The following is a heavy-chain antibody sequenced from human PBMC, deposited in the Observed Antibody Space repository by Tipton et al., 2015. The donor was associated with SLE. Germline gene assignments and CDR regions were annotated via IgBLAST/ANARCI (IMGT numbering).Heavy chain of an antibody. CDR2: IYSGGGT. CDR1: GGSLSSHY. D-gene: IGHD4-17*01. J-gene: IGHJ3*02. Sequence: TLSLTCTVSGGSLSSHYWSWSRRPPGKTLEWIGYIYSGGGTNYHPSLKSRVSISVDTSKKQISLKLSSVTAADTAVYYCARVGDYGDAFDIWGQGTMVTVSS. CDR3: ARVGDYGDAFDI. V-gene: IGHV4-59*11.